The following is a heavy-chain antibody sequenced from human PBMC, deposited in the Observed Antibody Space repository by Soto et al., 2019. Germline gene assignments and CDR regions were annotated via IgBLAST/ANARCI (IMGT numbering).Heavy chain of an antibody. D-gene: IGHD3-10*01. Sequence: EVQLVQTGGGLIKPGGSLSLSCAASGLSVSDKYMSWVRQAPGKGLEWVSLTYTGGNSYFADFVKGRFIVSRDISKNTLFLHMNSLAAEDTAVYYCAREGYAYGLDFWGQGSLAPVSS. CDR3: AREGYAYGLDF. CDR1: GLSVSDKY. CDR2: TYTGGNS. V-gene: IGHV3-53*02. J-gene: IGHJ4*02.